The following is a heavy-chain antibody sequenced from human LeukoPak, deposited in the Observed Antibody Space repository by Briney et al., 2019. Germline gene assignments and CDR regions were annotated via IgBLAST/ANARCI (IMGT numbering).Heavy chain of an antibody. V-gene: IGHV3-9*01. CDR3: VKATGPYSSGWYVWYFQH. CDR1: GFTFDDYA. Sequence: GRSLRLSCAASGFTFDDYAMHWVRQAPGKGLEWVSGISWNSGSIGYADSVKGRFTISRDNAKNSLYLQMNSLRAEDTALYYCVKATGPYSSGWYVWYFQHWGQGTLVTVSS. D-gene: IGHD6-19*01. J-gene: IGHJ1*01. CDR2: ISWNSGSI.